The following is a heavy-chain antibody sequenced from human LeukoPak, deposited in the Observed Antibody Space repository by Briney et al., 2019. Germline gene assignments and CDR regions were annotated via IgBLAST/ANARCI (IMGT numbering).Heavy chain of an antibody. D-gene: IGHD5-18*01. J-gene: IGHJ6*02. V-gene: IGHV3-53*01. Sequence: GGSLRLSCAASGFTVSTNYMSWVRQAPGKGLEWVSVIYSGGTTNYADSAKGRFTISRDNSKNTAYLQMNSLRAEDTAVYYCARGGYAHYYGMDVWGQGTTVTVSS. CDR1: GFTVSTNY. CDR3: ARGGYAHYYGMDV. CDR2: IYSGGTT.